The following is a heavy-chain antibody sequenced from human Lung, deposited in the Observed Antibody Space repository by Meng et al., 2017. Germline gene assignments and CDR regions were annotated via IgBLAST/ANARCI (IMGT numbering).Heavy chain of an antibody. CDR3: ARSQQWLDS. CDR2: TYYRSKWYN. CDR1: GDSVSSNSAA. Sequence: QVHLQQSGPGLVKHSQTLPHPCAISGDSVSSNSAAWNWIRQSPSRGLEWLGRTYYRSKWYNGYAVSVRSRITINPDTSKNQFSLQLNSVTPEDTAVYYCARSQQWLDSWGQGTLVTVSS. J-gene: IGHJ4*02. D-gene: IGHD6-19*01. V-gene: IGHV6-1*01.